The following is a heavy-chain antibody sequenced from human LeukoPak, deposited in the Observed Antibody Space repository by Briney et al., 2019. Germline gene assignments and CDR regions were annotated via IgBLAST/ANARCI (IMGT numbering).Heavy chain of an antibody. CDR2: IYYSGST. V-gene: IGHV4-59*08. D-gene: IGHD6-13*01. J-gene: IGHJ4*02. CDR1: GDSISSDY. Sequence: PSETLSLTCTVSGDSISSDYWSWIRQPPGKGLGWIGNIYYSGSTNYNPSLKSRVTISADTSKNQFSLKLSSVTAADTAVYYCARHESSSWYLEGPSYWGQGTLVTVSS. CDR3: ARHESSSWYLEGPSY.